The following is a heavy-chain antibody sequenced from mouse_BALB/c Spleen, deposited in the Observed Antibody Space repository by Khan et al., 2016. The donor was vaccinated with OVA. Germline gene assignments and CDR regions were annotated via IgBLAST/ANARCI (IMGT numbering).Heavy chain of an antibody. CDR3: ARPPYFSYVLVY. J-gene: IGHJ4*01. CDR1: GYTFTNDG. CDR2: INTYTGEP. Sequence: QVQLQQSGPELKKPGETVKISCKASGYTFTNDGMNWVKQAPGKGLKWMGWINTYTGEPTYADDFKGRFAFSLETSASTAYLQFNNLKNEDTATYFCARPPYFSYVLVYWGQGTSVTVSS. V-gene: IGHV9-3-1*01. D-gene: IGHD2-10*01.